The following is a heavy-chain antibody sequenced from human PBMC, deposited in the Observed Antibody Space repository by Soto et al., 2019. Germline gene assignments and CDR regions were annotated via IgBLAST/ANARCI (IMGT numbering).Heavy chain of an antibody. J-gene: IGHJ6*02. V-gene: IGHV1-18*01. Sequence: QVHLVQSGAEVKKPGASVKVSCKTSGYPFPSYGIGWVRQAPGQGLEWMAWISPHNGNTDYAQKFQGRVPLATDTSTNTVHKELRGLRSDDTAVYYCAGDQSFDRTDYYGIDVWGQGTTVTVS. CDR1: GYPFPSYG. CDR3: AGDQSFDRTDYYGIDV. CDR2: ISPHNGNT.